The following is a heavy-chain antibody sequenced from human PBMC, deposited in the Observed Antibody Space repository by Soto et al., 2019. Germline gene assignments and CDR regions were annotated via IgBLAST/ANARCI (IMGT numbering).Heavy chain of an antibody. Sequence: GESLKISCQGSGHSFRRYWIAWVRQMPGKGLEWMGIIYPGDSDTRYSPAFQGQVTISADKSTDTAYLQWSSLKASDTAMYYCAGGGVRGVITRTRDYYGMDVWGQGTTVTVS. CDR3: AGGGVRGVITRTRDYYGMDV. CDR1: GHSFRRYW. CDR2: IYPGDSDT. J-gene: IGHJ6*02. V-gene: IGHV5-51*01. D-gene: IGHD3-10*01.